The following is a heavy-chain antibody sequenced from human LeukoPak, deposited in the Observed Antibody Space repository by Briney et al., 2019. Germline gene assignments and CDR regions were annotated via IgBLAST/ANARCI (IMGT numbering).Heavy chain of an antibody. CDR2: IWYDGSNK. D-gene: IGHD1-26*01. J-gene: IGHJ4*02. CDR3: AGLRSWELPFDY. CDR1: GFTFSSYG. Sequence: PGGSLRLSCAASGFTFSSYGMHWVRQAPGKGLEWVAVIWYDGSNKYYADSVKGRFTISRDNSKNTLYLQMNSLRAEDTAVYYCAGLRSWELPFDYWGQGTLVTVSS. V-gene: IGHV3-33*01.